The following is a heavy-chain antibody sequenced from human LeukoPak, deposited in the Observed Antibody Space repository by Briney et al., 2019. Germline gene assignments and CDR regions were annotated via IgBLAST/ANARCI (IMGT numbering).Heavy chain of an antibody. V-gene: IGHV1-2*02. D-gene: IGHD2/OR15-2a*01. CDR2: INPNSGGT. CDR3: ARPIGESWFDP. J-gene: IGHJ5*02. Sequence: ASVKVSFQASGYTFTGYYMHWVRQAPGRGLEWMGWINPNSGGTNYAQKFQGRVTMTRDTSISTAYMELSRLRSDDTAVYYCARPIGESWFDPWGQGTLVTVSS. CDR1: GYTFTGYY.